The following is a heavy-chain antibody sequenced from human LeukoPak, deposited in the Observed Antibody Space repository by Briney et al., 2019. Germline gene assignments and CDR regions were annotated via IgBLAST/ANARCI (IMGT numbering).Heavy chain of an antibody. J-gene: IGHJ4*02. V-gene: IGHV3-74*01. CDR1: GLTFSNYW. CDR2: INTDGSNT. D-gene: IGHD2/OR15-2a*01. CDR3: VSFYETY. Sequence: GGSLRLSCAASGLTFSNYWMHWVRQAPGKGLVWVARINTDGSNTNYADSVKGRFTISRDNAKNTLYLQMNSLRAEDTAVYYCVSFYETYWGRGTLVTVSS.